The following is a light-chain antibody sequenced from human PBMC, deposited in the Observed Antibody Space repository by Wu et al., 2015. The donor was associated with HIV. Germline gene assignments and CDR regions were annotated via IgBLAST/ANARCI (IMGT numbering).Light chain of an antibody. Sequence: EIVMTQSPATLSVSPGERATLSCRASQSVSSNLAWYQQKPGQAPRLLIYGASTRATGIPARFSGSGSGTEFTLTISSLQSEDFAVYYCQQYNNWLETFGQGTKGGNQT. V-gene: IGKV3-15*01. CDR3: QQYNNWLET. CDR2: GAS. CDR1: QSVSSN. J-gene: IGKJ1*01.